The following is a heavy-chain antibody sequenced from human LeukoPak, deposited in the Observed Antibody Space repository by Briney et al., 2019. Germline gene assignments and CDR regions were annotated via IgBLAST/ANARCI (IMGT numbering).Heavy chain of an antibody. CDR2: ISGSGGST. CDR3: ARLRFGELGDWFDP. CDR1: GFTFSSYA. Sequence: GGSPRLSCAASGFTFSSYAMSWVRQAPGKGLEWVSAISGSGGSTYYADSVKGRFTISRDNSKNTLYLQMNSLRAEDTAVYYCARLRFGELGDWFDPWGQGTLVTVSS. V-gene: IGHV3-23*01. J-gene: IGHJ5*02. D-gene: IGHD3-10*01.